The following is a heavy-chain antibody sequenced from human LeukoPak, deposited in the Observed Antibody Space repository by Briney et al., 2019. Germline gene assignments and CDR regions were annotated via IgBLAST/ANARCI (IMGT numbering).Heavy chain of an antibody. CDR3: ARVYYDILTGYYSHFDY. Sequence: ASVKVSCKASGYTFTGYYMHWVRQAPGQGLEWMGWINPNSGGTNYAQKFQGRVTMTRDTSISTAYMELSRLRSDDTAVYYCARVYYDILTGYYSHFDYWGQGTLVTVSS. D-gene: IGHD3-9*01. CDR2: INPNSGGT. J-gene: IGHJ4*02. CDR1: GYTFTGYY. V-gene: IGHV1-2*02.